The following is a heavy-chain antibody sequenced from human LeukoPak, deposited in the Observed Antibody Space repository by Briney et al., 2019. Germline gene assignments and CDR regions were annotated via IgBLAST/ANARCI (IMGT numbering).Heavy chain of an antibody. CDR3: ARYSNGFLFKEETAYGMDV. D-gene: IGHD6-25*01. V-gene: IGHV4-34*01. J-gene: IGHJ6*02. Sequence: SETLSLTCAVYGGSFSGYYWSWIRQPPGKGLEWIGEINHSGSNNYNPSLKSRVTISVDTSKNQFSLKLSSVTAADTAVYYCARYSNGFLFKEETAYGMDVWGQGTTVTVSS. CDR1: GGSFSGYY. CDR2: INHSGSN.